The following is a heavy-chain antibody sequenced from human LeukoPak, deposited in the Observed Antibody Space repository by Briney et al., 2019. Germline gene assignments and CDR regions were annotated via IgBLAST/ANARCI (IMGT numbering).Heavy chain of an antibody. CDR2: ISSSSSYI. V-gene: IGHV3-21*01. J-gene: IGHJ6*03. CDR1: GFTFSSYS. CDR3: AKDQVVMTYYNYYMDV. D-gene: IGHD2-21*02. Sequence: GGSLRLSCAASGFTFSSYSMNWVRQAPGKGLEWVSSISSSSSYIYYADSVKGRFTISRDNAKNSLYLQMNSLRAEDTAVYYCAKDQVVMTYYNYYMDVWGKGTTVTISS.